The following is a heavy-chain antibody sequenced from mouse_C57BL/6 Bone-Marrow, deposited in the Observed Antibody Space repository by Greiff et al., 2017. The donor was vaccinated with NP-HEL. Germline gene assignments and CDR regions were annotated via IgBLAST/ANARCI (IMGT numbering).Heavy chain of an antibody. J-gene: IGHJ1*03. CDR2: IRNKANNHAT. CDR3: TYYGSSYWYFDV. Sequence: DVKLVESGGGLVQPGGSMKLSCAASGFTFSDAWTDWVRQSPEKGLEWVAEIRNKANNHATYYAESVKGRFTISRDDSKSSVYLQMNSLRAEDTGIYYCTYYGSSYWYFDVWGTGTTVTVSS. D-gene: IGHD1-1*01. CDR1: GFTFSDAW. V-gene: IGHV6-6*01.